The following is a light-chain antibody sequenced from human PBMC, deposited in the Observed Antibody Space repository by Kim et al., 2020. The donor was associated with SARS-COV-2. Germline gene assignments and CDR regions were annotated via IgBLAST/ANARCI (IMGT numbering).Light chain of an antibody. J-gene: IGKJ4*01. CDR1: QDITTY. Sequence: DIQMTQSPSSLSASVGDRVTIACQASQDITTYLNWYQQKLGKAPKLLIYDASTLETGVPSRFSGSGSGTDFTFTISSLQPEDFATYYCQQNDNVPPTFGGGTKVDIK. CDR3: QQNDNVPPT. V-gene: IGKV1-33*01. CDR2: DAS.